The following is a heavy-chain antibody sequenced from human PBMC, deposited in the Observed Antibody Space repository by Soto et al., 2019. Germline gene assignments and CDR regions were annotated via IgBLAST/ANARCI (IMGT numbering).Heavy chain of an antibody. CDR1: GGSFSGYY. D-gene: IGHD2-15*01. CDR2: INHSGST. J-gene: IGHJ5*02. CDR3: ARYVGYCSGGSCYWGASAANWFDP. Sequence: SETLSLTCAVYGGSFSGYYWSWIRQPPGKWLEWIGEINHSGSTNYNPSLKSRVTISVDTSKNQFSLKLSSVTAADTAVYYCARYVGYCSGGSCYWGASAANWFDPWGQGTLVTVSS. V-gene: IGHV4-34*01.